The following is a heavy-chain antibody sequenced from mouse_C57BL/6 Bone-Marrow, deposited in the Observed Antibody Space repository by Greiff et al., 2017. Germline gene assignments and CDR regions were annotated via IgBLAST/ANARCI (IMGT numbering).Heavy chain of an antibody. CDR3: ARERFPYFDY. Sequence: EVKLVESEGGLVQPGSSMKLSCTASGFTFSDYYMAWVRQVPEKGLEWVANINYDGSSTYYLDSLKSRFIISRDNAKNILYLQMSSLKSEDTATYYGARERFPYFDYWGQGTTLTVSS. J-gene: IGHJ2*01. CDR2: INYDGSST. V-gene: IGHV5-16*01. CDR1: GFTFSDYY.